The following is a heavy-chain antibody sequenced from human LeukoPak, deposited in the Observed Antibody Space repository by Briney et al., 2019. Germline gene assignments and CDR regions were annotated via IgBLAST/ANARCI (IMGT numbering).Heavy chain of an antibody. Sequence: GSLRLSCSASGFTFSDYSMNWVRQAPGEGVEWISYIGIDSGNTNYADSVKGRFTIYGDKAKNSLYLQMNSLRVEDTAVYYCARDYKYAFENWGQGTLVTVSS. V-gene: IGHV3-48*01. J-gene: IGHJ4*02. CDR1: GFTFSDYS. CDR3: ARDYKYAFEN. CDR2: IGIDSGNT. D-gene: IGHD5-24*01.